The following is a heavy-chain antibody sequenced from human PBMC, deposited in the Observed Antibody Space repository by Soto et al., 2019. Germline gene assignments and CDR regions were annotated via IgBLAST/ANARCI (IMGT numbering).Heavy chain of an antibody. D-gene: IGHD3-9*01. CDR3: AKGMKVLRYFDWLLSYYGMDV. CDR1: GFTFSSYG. V-gene: IGHV3-30*18. CDR2: ISYDGSNK. J-gene: IGHJ6*02. Sequence: GGSLRLSCVASGFTFSSYGMHWVRQAPGKGLEWVAVISYDGSNKYYADSVKGRFTISRDNSKNTLYLQMNSLRAEDTAVYYCAKGMKVLRYFDWLLSYYGMDVWGQGTTVTVSS.